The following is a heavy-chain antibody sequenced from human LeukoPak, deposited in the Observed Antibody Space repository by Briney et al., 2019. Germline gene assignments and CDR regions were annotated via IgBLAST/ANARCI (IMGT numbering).Heavy chain of an antibody. CDR3: GRAFPPLRTSSAGDL. V-gene: IGHV3-21*06. D-gene: IGHD3-16*01. CDR2: ISGRSSHT. J-gene: IGHJ4*02. Sequence: GSLRLSCSASGFTFSDYDMNWIRQAPGKGLEWISAISGRSSHTYYGDSVKGRFSISRDNAKNLLYLQMNGLGAEDTAVYYCGRAFPPLRTSSAGDLWGQGTLVTVSS. CDR1: GFTFSDYD.